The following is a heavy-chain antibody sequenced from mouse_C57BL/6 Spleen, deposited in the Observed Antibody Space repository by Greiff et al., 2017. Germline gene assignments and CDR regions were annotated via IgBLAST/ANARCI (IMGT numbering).Heavy chain of an antibody. V-gene: IGHV1-4*01. J-gene: IGHJ2*01. CDR3: ARSSIYYDYDGNLDY. CDR2: INPSSGYT. Sequence: VQLQQSGAELARPGASVKMSCKASGYTFTSSTMHWVKQRPGQGLEWIGYINPSSGYTKYNQKFKDKATLTADKSSSSASMQLSSLTSEDSAVYYGARSSIYYDYDGNLDYGGQGTTLTVSS. D-gene: IGHD2-4*01. CDR1: GYTFTSST.